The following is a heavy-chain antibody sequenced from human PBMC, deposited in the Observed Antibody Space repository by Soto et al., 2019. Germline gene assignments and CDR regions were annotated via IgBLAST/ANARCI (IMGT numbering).Heavy chain of an antibody. CDR1: GGSITNHS. J-gene: IGHJ4*02. D-gene: IGHD3-10*01. Sequence: QVQLQESGPGLVKPSETLSLTSTVSGGSITNHSWRWIRQSPEKGLEWIGYSYSSGSTNYNPSLKSRVTISVHTYKNQFFLELSSVTAADTSVYYCARTAPHGSGDYWGQGTLVTVSS. CDR3: ARTAPHGSGDY. CDR2: SYSSGST. V-gene: IGHV4-59*11.